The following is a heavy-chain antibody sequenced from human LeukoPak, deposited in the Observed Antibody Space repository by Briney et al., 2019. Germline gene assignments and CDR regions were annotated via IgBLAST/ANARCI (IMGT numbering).Heavy chain of an antibody. Sequence: ASVKVSCKASGYTFTSYDINWVRQATGQGLEWMGWMNPNSGNTGYAQKFQGRVTMTRNTSISTAYMELSSLKSEDTAVYYCARGEYYYGPGRTRLTDYYYYYGMDVWGQGTTVTVSS. V-gene: IGHV1-8*01. CDR2: MNPNSGNT. CDR3: ARGEYYYGPGRTRLTDYYYYYGMDV. J-gene: IGHJ6*02. D-gene: IGHD3-10*01. CDR1: GYTFTSYD.